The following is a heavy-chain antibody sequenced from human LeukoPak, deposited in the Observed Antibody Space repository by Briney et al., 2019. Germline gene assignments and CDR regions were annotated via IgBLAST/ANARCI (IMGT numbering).Heavy chain of an antibody. CDR2: INWNGSIT. Sequence: GGSLRLSCAASGFIFDDYGMSWVRQAPGKGLEWVSGINWNGSITGYADSVKGRFTISRDNAKNSLYLQMNSLRAEDTALYYCAKNTGSAAGIAAAGTWDYYYMDVWGKGTTVTVSS. CDR3: AKNTGSAAGIAAAGTWDYYYMDV. V-gene: IGHV3-20*04. J-gene: IGHJ6*03. CDR1: GFIFDDYG. D-gene: IGHD6-13*01.